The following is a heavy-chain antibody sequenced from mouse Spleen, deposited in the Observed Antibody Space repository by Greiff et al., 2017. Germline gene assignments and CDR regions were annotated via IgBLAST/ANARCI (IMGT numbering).Heavy chain of an antibody. Sequence: QVQLQQSGPELVKPGASVKLSCKASGYTFTSYDINWVKPRPGQGLELIGWIYPRDGSTKYNEKFKGQATLTVDTSSSTAYMELHSLTSEDSAVYFCASTGTSFDYWGQGTTLTVSS. CDR3: ASTGTSFDY. V-gene: IGHV1-85*01. CDR1: GYTFTSYD. D-gene: IGHD4-1*02. J-gene: IGHJ2*01. CDR2: IYPRDGST.